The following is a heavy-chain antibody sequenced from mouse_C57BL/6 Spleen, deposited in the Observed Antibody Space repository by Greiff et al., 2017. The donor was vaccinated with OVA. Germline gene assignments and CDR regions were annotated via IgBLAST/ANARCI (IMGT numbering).Heavy chain of an antibody. CDR1: GFNIKNTY. D-gene: IGHD3-2*02. CDR2: IDPANGNT. J-gene: IGHJ3*01. CDR3: ALDSSGLAWFAY. V-gene: IGHV14-3*01. Sequence: VQLKESVAELVRPGASVKLSCTASGFNIKNTYMHWVKQRPEQGLEWIGRIDPANGNTKYAPKFQGKAPITADTSSNTAYLQLSSLTSEDTAICCCALDSSGLAWFAYWGQGTLVTVSA.